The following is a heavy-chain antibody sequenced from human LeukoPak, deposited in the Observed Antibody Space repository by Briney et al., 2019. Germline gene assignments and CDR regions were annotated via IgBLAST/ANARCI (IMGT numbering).Heavy chain of an antibody. CDR3: ARVNTMVRGVIRRYYYMDV. Sequence: GGSLRLSCAASGFTFSSYVMNWVRQAPGKGLEWVSSISSSSSYIYYADSVKGRFTISRDNAKNSLYLQMNSLRAEDTAVYYCARVNTMVRGVIRRYYYMDVWGKGTTVTISS. CDR1: GFTFSSYV. CDR2: ISSSSSYI. V-gene: IGHV3-21*01. D-gene: IGHD3-10*01. J-gene: IGHJ6*03.